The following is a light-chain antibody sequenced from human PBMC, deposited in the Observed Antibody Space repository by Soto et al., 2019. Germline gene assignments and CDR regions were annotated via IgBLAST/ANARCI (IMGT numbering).Light chain of an antibody. J-gene: IGKJ4*01. Sequence: DIPMAQSPSTLSASVGDRVTITCRASQTISSWLAWYQQKPGKAPKLLIYKASSLQSGVPSSFSGSGSGTEFTLTISSLQPDDCATYYCQQYNSYPLTFGGGTKVEIK. CDR3: QQYNSYPLT. V-gene: IGKV1-5*03. CDR1: QTISSW. CDR2: KAS.